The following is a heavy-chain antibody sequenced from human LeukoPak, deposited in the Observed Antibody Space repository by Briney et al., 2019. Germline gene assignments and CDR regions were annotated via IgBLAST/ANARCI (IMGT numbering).Heavy chain of an antibody. CDR2: INHSGII. CDR3: ARNQFDWLPSGFHP. J-gene: IGHJ5*02. D-gene: IGHD3-9*01. V-gene: IGHV4-34*01. Sequence: SETLSLTCAVYGGSFSGYYWSWIRQSPGKGLEWIGEINHSGIINYNPSPKRPATISVDTSKNQCSLKLTSVTAADTAVYFCARNQFDWLPSGFHPWGQGALVTVSS. CDR1: GGSFSGYY.